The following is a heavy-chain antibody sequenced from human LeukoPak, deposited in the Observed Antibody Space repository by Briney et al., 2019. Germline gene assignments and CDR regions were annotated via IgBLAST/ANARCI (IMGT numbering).Heavy chain of an antibody. D-gene: IGHD2-2*01. CDR2: INGDGSGT. V-gene: IGHV3-74*01. CDR1: GFTLSSYW. Sequence: PGGSLRLSCAASGFTLSSYWMHWVRQGPGKGLVWVSRINGDGSGTSYADSVKGRFTISRDNAKNTLYLQMNSLRAEDTAVYYCARGDAHAFDIWGQG. J-gene: IGHJ3*02. CDR3: ARGDAHAFDI.